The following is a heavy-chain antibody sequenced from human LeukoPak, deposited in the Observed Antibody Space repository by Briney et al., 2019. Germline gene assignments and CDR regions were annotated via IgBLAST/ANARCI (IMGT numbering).Heavy chain of an antibody. V-gene: IGHV4-59*08. J-gene: IGHJ3*02. D-gene: IGHD3-22*01. CDR3: ARHILPRYYYDSSGYSLAFDI. CDR1: GGSISSYY. CDR2: IYYSGST. Sequence: SETLSLTCTVSGGSISSYYWSWIRQPPGEGLEWIGYIYYSGSTNYNPSLKSRVTISVDTSKNQFSLKLSSVTAADTAEYYCARHILPRYYYDSSGYSLAFDIWGQGTMVTVSS.